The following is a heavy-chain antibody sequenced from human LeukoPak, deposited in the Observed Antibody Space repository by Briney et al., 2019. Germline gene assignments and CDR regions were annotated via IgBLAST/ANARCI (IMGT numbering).Heavy chain of an antibody. CDR1: GGSISSSSHY. D-gene: IGHD4-17*01. V-gene: IGHV4-31*03. Sequence: SETLSLTCTVSGGSISSSSHYGGWIRQHPEKGLEWIGYLYYSGSTYYNPSLKSRVTISVDTSKNQVSLKMSSVTAADTAVYYCARDSSGDYWYFGLWGHRTLVTVSS. CDR3: ARDSSGDYWYFGL. J-gene: IGHJ2*01. CDR2: LYYSGST.